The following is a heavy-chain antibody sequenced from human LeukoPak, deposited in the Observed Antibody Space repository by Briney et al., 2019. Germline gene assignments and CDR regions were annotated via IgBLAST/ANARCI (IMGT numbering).Heavy chain of an antibody. Sequence: GGSLRPSCATSGFTVSTNYVSWDRQAPGKGLEWVSLIYNDGRADYADSVKGRFAISRDNSKDTVYLQMNSLRADDTAVYYCNFRQDYWGQGILVTVSS. CDR1: GFTVSTNY. CDR2: IYNDGRA. V-gene: IGHV3-53*01. CDR3: NFRQDY. J-gene: IGHJ4*02.